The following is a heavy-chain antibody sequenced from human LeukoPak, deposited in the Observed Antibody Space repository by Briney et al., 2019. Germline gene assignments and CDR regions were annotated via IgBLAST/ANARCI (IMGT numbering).Heavy chain of an antibody. J-gene: IGHJ4*02. CDR1: GFPFSSYW. CDR3: TRVGYIDEGIDY. D-gene: IGHD5-24*01. Sequence: GSLRLSCVASGFPFSSYWMTWVRQAPGKGLEWVANIKQDGSKKSYVDSVKGRFTISRDNAKNSLYLQMNSLRAEDTAIYYCTRVGYIDEGIDYWGQGSLVTVSS. CDR2: IKQDGSKK. V-gene: IGHV3-7*04.